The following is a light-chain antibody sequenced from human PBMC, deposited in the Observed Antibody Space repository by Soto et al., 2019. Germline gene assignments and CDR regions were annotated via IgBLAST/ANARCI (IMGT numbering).Light chain of an antibody. CDR3: HQRSNWPCT. CDR2: DAS. J-gene: IGKJ2*02. V-gene: IGKV3-11*01. Sequence: EIVLTQSPATLSLSPGERATLSCRASQSVSSYLAWYQQKPGQAPRLLIYDASNRATGIPARFGGSGSGTDFTLTISSLEPEDFAVYYCHQRSNWPCT. CDR1: QSVSSY.